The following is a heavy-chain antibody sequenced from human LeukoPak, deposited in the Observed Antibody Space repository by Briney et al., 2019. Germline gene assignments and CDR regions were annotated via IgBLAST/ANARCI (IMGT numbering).Heavy chain of an antibody. D-gene: IGHD2-2*01. CDR1: GGSFSGYY. V-gene: IGHV4-34*01. CDR3: AREVIVVVPAAIYVDY. CDR2: INHSGST. J-gene: IGHJ4*02. Sequence: SETLSLTCAVYGGSFSGYYWSWIRQPPGKGLEWIGEINHSGSTNYNPSLKSRVTISVDTSKNQFSLKPSSVTAADTAVYYCAREVIVVVPAAIYVDYWGQGTLVTVSS.